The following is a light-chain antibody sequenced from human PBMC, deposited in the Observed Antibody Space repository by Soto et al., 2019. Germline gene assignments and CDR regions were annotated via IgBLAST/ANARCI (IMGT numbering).Light chain of an antibody. Sequence: EIVLTQSPATLSLSPGERATLSCRASQSVSSYLAWYQQKPGQAPRLLIYDASNRATGIPARFSGSGSGTDFTITISSLEPEDFAVYYCQKRSNWPPYTFGQGPSWRSN. J-gene: IGKJ2*01. CDR3: QKRSNWPPYT. CDR2: DAS. V-gene: IGKV3-11*01. CDR1: QSVSSY.